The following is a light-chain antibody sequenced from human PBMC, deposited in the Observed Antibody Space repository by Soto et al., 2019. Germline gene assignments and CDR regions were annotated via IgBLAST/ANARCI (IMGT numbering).Light chain of an antibody. CDR1: TSNIGAGYH. Sequence: QSVLTQPPSVSGAPGQRVSISCTGSTSNIGAGYHVHWYQQFPGTAPKLLMYDNTNRPSGVPDRFSGSKSGTSASLAITGLQAKDEADYYCQSYDSSLSSYVFGTGTKVTVL. V-gene: IGLV1-40*01. J-gene: IGLJ1*01. CDR3: QSYDSSLSSYV. CDR2: DNT.